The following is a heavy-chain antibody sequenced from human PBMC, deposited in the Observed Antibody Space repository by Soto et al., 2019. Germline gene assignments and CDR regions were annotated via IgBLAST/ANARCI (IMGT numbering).Heavy chain of an antibody. CDR1: GFSLSTSGVG. J-gene: IGHJ6*04. Sequence: QITLKESGPTLVKPTQTLTLTCTFSGFSLSTSGVGVAWIRQPPGKALEWLALIYWDDDKRYRPSLETRLTITKDTSKNQVVLTMTNIDSVDTATYYCAYLPCSGGSCYWFSYSGMDVWGKGTTVTVS. CDR2: IYWDDDK. D-gene: IGHD2-15*01. V-gene: IGHV2-5*02. CDR3: AYLPCSGGSCYWFSYSGMDV.